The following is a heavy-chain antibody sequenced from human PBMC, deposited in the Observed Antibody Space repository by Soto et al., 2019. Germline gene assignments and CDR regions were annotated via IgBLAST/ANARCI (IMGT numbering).Heavy chain of an antibody. Sequence: PSETLSLTCTVSGGSIRSGDYYWTWIRQPPGKGLEWIGYVFHTGTAYYYNPSLKRRVNMSIDTSKNQFSPKLNSVTAADTAIYYCVRDSVRFGPAFDSWGQGTQVTVSS. CDR3: VRDSVRFGPAFDS. CDR2: VFHTGTAY. CDR1: GGSIRSGDYY. V-gene: IGHV4-30-4*01. D-gene: IGHD3-3*01. J-gene: IGHJ4*02.